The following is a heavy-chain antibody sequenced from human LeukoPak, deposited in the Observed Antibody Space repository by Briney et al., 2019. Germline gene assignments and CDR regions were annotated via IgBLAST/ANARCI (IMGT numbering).Heavy chain of an antibody. CDR3: ARRAGAYSHPYDY. J-gene: IGHJ4*02. V-gene: IGHV4-59*01. CDR1: GGPISTYY. CDR2: IYYSGST. D-gene: IGHD4/OR15-4a*01. Sequence: PSETLSLTCTVSGGPISTYYWSWIRQPPGKGLEWIGYIYYSGSTNYNPSLKSRVTISVDTSKNQFSLRLSSVTAADTAVYYCARRAGAYSHPYDYWGQGTLVTVSS.